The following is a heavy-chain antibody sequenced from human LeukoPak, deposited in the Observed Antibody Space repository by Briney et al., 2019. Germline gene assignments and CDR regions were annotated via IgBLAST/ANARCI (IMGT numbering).Heavy chain of an antibody. CDR1: GGTFSSYA. J-gene: IGHJ4*02. V-gene: IGHV1-69*13. Sequence: SVKVSCKASGGTFSSYAISWVRQAPGQGLEWMGGIIPIFGTANYAQKFQGRVTITADESTSTAYMELSSLRAEDTAVYYCTKAKVSSLTYFDWFPWNWGQGSLVTVSS. CDR3: TKAKVSSLTYFDWFPWN. CDR2: IIPIFGTA. D-gene: IGHD3-9*01.